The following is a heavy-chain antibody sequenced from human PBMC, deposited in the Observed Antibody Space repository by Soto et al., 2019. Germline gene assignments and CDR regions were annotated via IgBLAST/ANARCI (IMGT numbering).Heavy chain of an antibody. Sequence: QVQLVQSGAEVKKPGASVKVSCKASGYTFTGYYMHWVRQAPGQGLEWMGWINPNSGGTNYAQTFQGWVTMNRDTSISTAYMELGRLGADSTAVSYGARVPIYSSVEVGMGVWGQGTTVTVAS. J-gene: IGHJ6*02. CDR1: GYTFTGYY. CDR2: INPNSGGT. V-gene: IGHV1-2*04. D-gene: IGHD6-19*01. CDR3: ARVPIYSSVEVGMGV.